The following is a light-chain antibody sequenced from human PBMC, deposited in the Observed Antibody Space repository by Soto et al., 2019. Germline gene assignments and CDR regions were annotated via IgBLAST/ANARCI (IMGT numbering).Light chain of an antibody. J-gene: IGKJ1*01. CDR3: QQSYSTLET. V-gene: IGKV1-39*01. Sequence: DIQMTQSPSSLSASVGDRVTITCRASQSISNYLNWYQQKPGKAPKLLIYDASNLQSGVSSRFSGSGSGTNFTLTISSLQPEDFATYYCQQSYSTLETFGQGTKGISN. CDR2: DAS. CDR1: QSISNY.